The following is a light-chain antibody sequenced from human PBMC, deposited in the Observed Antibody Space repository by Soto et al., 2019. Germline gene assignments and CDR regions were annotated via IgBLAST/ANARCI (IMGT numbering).Light chain of an antibody. Sequence: EIVVTQSPGTLSLSPGERATLSCRASQSVSSSYLAWYQQKPGQAPTLLIYGASTRATGIPDRFSGSGSGTDFSLTISILEPEDFAVYYCQQYGSSPLYTFGQGTKVEIK. CDR3: QQYGSSPLYT. V-gene: IGKV3-20*01. J-gene: IGKJ2*01. CDR2: GAS. CDR1: QSVSSSY.